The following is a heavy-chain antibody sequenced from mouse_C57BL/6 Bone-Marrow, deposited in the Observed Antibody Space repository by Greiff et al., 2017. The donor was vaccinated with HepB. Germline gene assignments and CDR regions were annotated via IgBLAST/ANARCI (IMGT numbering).Heavy chain of an antibody. V-gene: IGHV1-81*01. CDR3: ARFPFAY. CDR1: GYTFTSYG. J-gene: IGHJ3*01. CDR2: IYPRSGNT. Sequence: VQVVESGAELARPGASVKLSCKASGYTFTSYGISWVKQRTGQGLEWIGEIYPRSGNTYYNEKFKGKATLTADKSSSTAYMELRSLTSEDSAVYFCARFPFAYWGQGTLVTVSA.